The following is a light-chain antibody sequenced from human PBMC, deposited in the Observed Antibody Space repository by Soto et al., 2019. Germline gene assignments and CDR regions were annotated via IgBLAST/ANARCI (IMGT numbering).Light chain of an antibody. Sequence: EIVLTQSPGILSLSPGERASLSCGASQSITSSFLAWYQQKPGQAPRLLIYGASSRATGIPDRFSGTGSETDFTLTISRLEPEDFALYYCQQYGSSPPTFGQGTKVDIK. V-gene: IGKV3-20*01. CDR2: GAS. CDR1: QSITSSF. J-gene: IGKJ1*01. CDR3: QQYGSSPPT.